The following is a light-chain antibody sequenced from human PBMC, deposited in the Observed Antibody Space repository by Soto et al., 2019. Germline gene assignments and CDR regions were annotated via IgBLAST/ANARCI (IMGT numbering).Light chain of an antibody. CDR2: SNN. CDR1: SSNIGSNT. CDR3: AAWDDSLNGVV. V-gene: IGLV1-44*01. J-gene: IGLJ2*01. Sequence: QSVLTQPPSASGTPGQRVTISCSGSSSNIGSNTGNWYQQLPGTAPKLLIYSNNQRPSGVPDRFSGSKSGTSASLAIGGLKSEDEADYYCAAWDDSLNGVVFGGGTKLTVL.